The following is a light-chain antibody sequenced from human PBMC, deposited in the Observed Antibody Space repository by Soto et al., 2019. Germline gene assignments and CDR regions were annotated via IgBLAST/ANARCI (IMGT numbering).Light chain of an antibody. J-gene: IGLJ2*01. CDR2: EVS. CDR3: CSYAGTTTYMV. Sequence: QSALTQPASVSGSPGQSITISCTGTSNDVGSYNLVSWYQQRPGKAPKLMIHEVSKRPSGVSNRFSASKSGNTASLTISGLQAEDEADYYCCSYAGTTTYMVFGGGTKLTVL. V-gene: IGLV2-23*02. CDR1: SNDVGSYNL.